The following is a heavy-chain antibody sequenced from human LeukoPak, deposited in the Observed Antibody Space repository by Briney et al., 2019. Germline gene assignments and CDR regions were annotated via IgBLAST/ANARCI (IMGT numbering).Heavy chain of an antibody. CDR3: ARDQGGYSYGLDY. D-gene: IGHD5-18*01. CDR1: GGSFSGYY. V-gene: IGHV4-31*11. CDR2: IYYSGST. Sequence: PSETLSLTCAVYGGSFSGYYWSWIRQHPGKGLEWIGYIYYSGSTYYNPSLKSRVTISVDTSKNQFSLKLSSVTAADTAVYYCARDQGGYSYGLDYWGQGTLVTVSS. J-gene: IGHJ4*02.